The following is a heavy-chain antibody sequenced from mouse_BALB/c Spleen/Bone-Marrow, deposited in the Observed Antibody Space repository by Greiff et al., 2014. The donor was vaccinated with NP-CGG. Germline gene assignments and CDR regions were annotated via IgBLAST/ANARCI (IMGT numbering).Heavy chain of an antibody. CDR1: GYTFNVSW. CDR3: ALTTATPFAY. V-gene: IGHV1-7*01. Sequence: VQLQQSGAELAKPGASVKMSCTASGYTFNVSWIHWVKQRPGQGLEGIGYINPSTAYTEYNQKFKDKATVTADKSSTTAYMQLSSLTSDDVAFYDCALTTATPFAYWGQGTLVTVS. J-gene: IGHJ3*01. D-gene: IGHD1-2*01. CDR2: INPSTAYT.